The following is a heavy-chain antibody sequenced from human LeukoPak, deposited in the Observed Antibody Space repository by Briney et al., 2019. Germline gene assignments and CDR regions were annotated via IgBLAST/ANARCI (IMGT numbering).Heavy chain of an antibody. V-gene: IGHV3-74*01. J-gene: IGHJ5*02. CDR1: GFTFSNYW. Sequence: GGSLRLSCSASGFTFSNYWIHWVRQAPGKGLVWVSRISPDGSRTTYADSVKGRFTISRDNAKNTVYLQMNSLRAEDTAVYYCARVALGSYNWFDPWGQGTLVTVSS. D-gene: IGHD3-10*01. CDR3: ARVALGSYNWFDP. CDR2: ISPDGSRT.